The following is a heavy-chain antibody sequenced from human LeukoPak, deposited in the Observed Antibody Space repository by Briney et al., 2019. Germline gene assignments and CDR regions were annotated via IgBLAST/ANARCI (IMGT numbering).Heavy chain of an antibody. CDR3: AKDLESGSYSTEPGY. Sequence: GGSLRLSCAASGFTLPTNTMTWVRQAPGKGLEWVSAISGSGGSTYYADSVKGRFTISRDNSKNTLYLQMNSLRAEDTAVYYCAKDLESGSYSTEPGYWGQGTLVTVSS. V-gene: IGHV3-23*01. D-gene: IGHD1-26*01. J-gene: IGHJ4*02. CDR2: ISGSGGST. CDR1: GFTLPTNT.